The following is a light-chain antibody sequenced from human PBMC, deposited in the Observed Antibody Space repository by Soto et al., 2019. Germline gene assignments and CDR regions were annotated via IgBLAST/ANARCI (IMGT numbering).Light chain of an antibody. J-gene: IGLJ1*01. V-gene: IGLV2-14*01. CDR2: EVS. CDR1: SGDVGGYYY. Sequence: QSVLTQPASVSGSPGQSITISCTGTSGDVGGYYYVSWYQHHPGKAPKLMIYEVSNRPSGVSNRFSGSKSGNTASLTISGLQAEEEADYYCTSYTSSSSLYVFGTGTKLTVL. CDR3: TSYTSSSSLYV.